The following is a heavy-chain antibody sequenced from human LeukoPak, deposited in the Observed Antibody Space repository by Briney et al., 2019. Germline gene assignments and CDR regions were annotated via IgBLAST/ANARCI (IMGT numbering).Heavy chain of an antibody. Sequence: SETLSLTCTVSGGSISSYYWSWIRQPPGKGLEWIGYIYYSGSTNYNPSLKSRVTISVDTSKNQFSLKLSSVTDADTAVYYCARAIAVTTISGAVVDAFDIWGQGTMVTVSS. CDR1: GGSISSYY. CDR2: IYYSGST. CDR3: ARAIAVTTISGAVVDAFDI. D-gene: IGHD4-17*01. V-gene: IGHV4-59*01. J-gene: IGHJ3*02.